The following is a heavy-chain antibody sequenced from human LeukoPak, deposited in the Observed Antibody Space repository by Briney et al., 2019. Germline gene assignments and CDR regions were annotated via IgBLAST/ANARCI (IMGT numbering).Heavy chain of an antibody. D-gene: IGHD2-2*01. V-gene: IGHV3-74*01. Sequence: PGGSLRLSCAASGFTFSSYWMHWVRQAPGKGLVWVSRINSDGSSTSYADSVKGRFTISRDNAKNTLYLQMNSLRAEDTAVYYCARRSTSCLGFDYWGQGTLVTVSS. J-gene: IGHJ4*02. CDR3: ARRSTSCLGFDY. CDR2: INSDGSST. CDR1: GFTFSSYW.